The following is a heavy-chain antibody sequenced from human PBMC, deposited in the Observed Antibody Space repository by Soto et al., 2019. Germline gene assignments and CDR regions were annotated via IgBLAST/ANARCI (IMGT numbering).Heavy chain of an antibody. CDR2: TYYRSKWYN. CDR3: ARELEKANWTYYYYGMDV. Sequence: PSQTLSLTCVISGDSVSSNSAAWNWIRQSPSRGLEWLGRTYYRSKWYNDYAVSVKSRITINPDTSKNQFSLQLNSVTPEDTAVYYCARELEKANWTYYYYGMDVWGQGTTVTVSS. V-gene: IGHV6-1*01. D-gene: IGHD1-1*01. J-gene: IGHJ6*02. CDR1: GDSVSSNSAA.